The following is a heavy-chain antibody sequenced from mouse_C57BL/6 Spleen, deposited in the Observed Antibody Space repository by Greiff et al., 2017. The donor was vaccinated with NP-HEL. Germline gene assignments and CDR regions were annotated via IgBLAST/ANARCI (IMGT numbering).Heavy chain of an antibody. V-gene: IGHV5-6*01. CDR1: GFTFSSYG. D-gene: IGHD1-1*01. J-gene: IGHJ2*01. CDR2: ISSGGSYT. Sequence: EVKLVESGGDLVKPGGSLKLSCAASGFTFSSYGMSWVRQTPDKRLEWVATISSGGSYTYYPDSVKGRFTISRDNAKNTLYLQMSSLKSEDTAMYYCASLYGSSYDFDYWGQGTTLTVSS. CDR3: ASLYGSSYDFDY.